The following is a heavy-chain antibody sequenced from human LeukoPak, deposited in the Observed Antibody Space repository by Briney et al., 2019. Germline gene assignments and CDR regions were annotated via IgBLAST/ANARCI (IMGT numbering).Heavy chain of an antibody. CDR1: GFTFSNAR. CDR2: IKSKTDSGTT. V-gene: IGHV3-15*01. D-gene: IGHD3-10*01. J-gene: IGHJ6*02. CDR3: TTGPFDYYGSASYLANGMDV. Sequence: GESLRLSCAVSGFTFSNARMSCVRQATGKGLEWVGRIKSKTDSGTTDYTAPVKGRFTSSRDDSKNTLYLQMNSLKTVDTAVYYCTTGPFDYYGSASYLANGMDVWGQGTTVTVSS.